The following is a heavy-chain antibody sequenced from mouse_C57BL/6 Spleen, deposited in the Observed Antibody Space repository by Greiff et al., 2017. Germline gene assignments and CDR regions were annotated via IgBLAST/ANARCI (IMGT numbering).Heavy chain of an antibody. CDR2: IYPGDGDT. Sequence: QVQLKQSGPELVKPGASVKISCKASGYAFSSSWMNWVKQRPGKGLEWIGRIYPGDGDTNYNGKFKGKATLTADKSSSTAYMQLSSLTSEDSAVYFCARPVTTVVRYFDVWGTGTTVTVSS. V-gene: IGHV1-82*01. J-gene: IGHJ1*03. CDR3: ARPVTTVVRYFDV. CDR1: GYAFSSSW. D-gene: IGHD1-1*01.